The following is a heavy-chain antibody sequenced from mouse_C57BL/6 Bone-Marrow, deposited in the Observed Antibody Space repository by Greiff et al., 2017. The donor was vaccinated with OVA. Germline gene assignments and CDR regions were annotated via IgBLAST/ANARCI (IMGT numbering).Heavy chain of an antibody. D-gene: IGHD2-12*01. Sequence: QVQLQQSGPELVKPGASVKISCKASGYAFSSSWMNWVKQRPGKGLEWIGRIYPGDGDTNYNGKFKGKATLTADKSSSTAYMQLSSLTSEDSAVYFCANYTGGADWGQGTLVTVSA. J-gene: IGHJ3*01. CDR1: GYAFSSSW. CDR3: ANYTGGAD. V-gene: IGHV1-82*01. CDR2: IYPGDGDT.